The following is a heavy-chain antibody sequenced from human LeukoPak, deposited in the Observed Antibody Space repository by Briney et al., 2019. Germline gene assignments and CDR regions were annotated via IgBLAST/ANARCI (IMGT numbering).Heavy chain of an antibody. CDR1: GYSITSYW. V-gene: IGHV5-51*01. D-gene: IGHD2-21*01. CDR3: ARIFRPFVASLDY. CDR2: IYPDDSDT. Sequence: GESLKISCKGSGYSITSYWIGWVRQMPGKGLEWMGIIYPDDSDTRYSPSFQGQVTISADKSISTAYLQWSSLKASDTAMYYCARIFRPFVASLDYWGQGTLVTVSS. J-gene: IGHJ4*02.